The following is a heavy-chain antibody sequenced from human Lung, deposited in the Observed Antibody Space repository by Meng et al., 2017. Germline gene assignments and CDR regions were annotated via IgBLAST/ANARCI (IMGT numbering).Heavy chain of an antibody. Sequence: QVQLVESGGGLFKPAGSLRLSCAVSGFTFSDYYISWISEAPGKGLEWVSYISNSGSTIYYADSVKGRFTISRDNAKNSLYLQMNSLRAEDTAVYYCARDISGPVGYFDYWGQGTLVTVSS. V-gene: IGHV3-11*01. CDR1: GFTFSDYY. D-gene: IGHD1-20*01. J-gene: IGHJ4*02. CDR2: ISNSGSTI. CDR3: ARDISGPVGYFDY.